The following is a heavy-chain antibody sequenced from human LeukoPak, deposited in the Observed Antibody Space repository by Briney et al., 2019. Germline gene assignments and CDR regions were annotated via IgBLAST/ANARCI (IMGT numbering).Heavy chain of an antibody. J-gene: IGHJ4*02. V-gene: IGHV4-34*01. D-gene: IGHD3-16*02. CDR2: INHSGNT. CDR1: GGSFSGYY. Sequence: PSETLSLTFTVSGGSFSGYYWNWIRQSPEKGLEWVGEINHSGNTRYNPSLRSRITMSVDTSRNHFSLKLSSVTAADTAVYFCAREIIWGTYRRLYYFDTWGQGTLVTVSS. CDR3: AREIIWGTYRRLYYFDT.